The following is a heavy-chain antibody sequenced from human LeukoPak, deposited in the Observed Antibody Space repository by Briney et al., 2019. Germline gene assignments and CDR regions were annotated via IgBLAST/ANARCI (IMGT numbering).Heavy chain of an antibody. CDR2: IYTSGIT. CDR1: GGSISSYY. V-gene: IGHV4-4*07. CDR3: SRAVEPNGWSLDS. J-gene: IGHJ4*02. D-gene: IGHD6-19*01. Sequence: PSETLSLTCTVSGGSISSYYWSWIRQPAGKGLEWIGRIYTSGITNYNPSLKSRVTMSVDTSKNQLSLRLTSVTAADTAVYYCSRAVEPNGWSLDSWGQGTLVTVSS.